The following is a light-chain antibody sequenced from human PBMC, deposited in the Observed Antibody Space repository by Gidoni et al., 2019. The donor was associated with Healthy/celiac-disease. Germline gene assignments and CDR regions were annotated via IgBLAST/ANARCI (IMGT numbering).Light chain of an antibody. V-gene: IGLV2-14*01. CDR2: DVS. CDR3: SSYTSSSTRGV. CDR1: SSDVGGYNY. J-gene: IGLJ2*01. Sequence: QSALTQPASVSGSPGQSITISCTGTSSDVGGYNYVSWYQQHPGKAPKLMIYDVSNRPSGGSNRFSGSKSGNTASLTISGLQAEDEADYYCSSYTSSSTRGVFGGGTKLTVL.